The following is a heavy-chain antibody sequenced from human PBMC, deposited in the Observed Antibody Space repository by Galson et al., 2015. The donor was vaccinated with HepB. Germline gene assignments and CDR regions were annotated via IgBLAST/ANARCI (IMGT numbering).Heavy chain of an antibody. Sequence: FSSYSMNWVRQAPGKGLEWVSSISSSSSYIYYADSVKGRFTISRDNAKNSLYLQMNSLRAEDTAVYYCARGESAYYYDSSVPFDLWGRGTLVTVSS. CDR1: FSSYS. CDR2: ISSSSSYI. D-gene: IGHD3-22*01. CDR3: ARGESAYYYDSSVPFDL. V-gene: IGHV3-21*01. J-gene: IGHJ2*01.